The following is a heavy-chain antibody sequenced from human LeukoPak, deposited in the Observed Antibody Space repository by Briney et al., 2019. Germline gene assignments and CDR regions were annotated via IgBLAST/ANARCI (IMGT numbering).Heavy chain of an antibody. CDR2: ISAYNGNT. Sequence: GASVKVSCKASGGTFSSYAISWVRQAPGQGLEWMGWISAYNGNTNYVQKLQGRVTMTTDTSTSTAYMELRSLRSDDTAVYYCAELGITMIGGVWGKGTTVTISS. CDR1: GGTFSSYA. D-gene: IGHD3-10*02. CDR3: AELGITMIGGV. J-gene: IGHJ6*04. V-gene: IGHV1-18*01.